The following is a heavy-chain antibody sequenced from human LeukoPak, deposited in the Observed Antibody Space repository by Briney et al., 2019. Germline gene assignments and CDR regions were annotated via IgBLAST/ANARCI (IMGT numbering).Heavy chain of an antibody. CDR1: GGSFSGYY. CDR2: INHSGST. Sequence: SETLSLTCAVYGGSFSGYYWSWIRQPPGKGLEWIGEINHSGSTNYNPSLKSRVTISVDTSKNQFSLKLSSVTAADTAVYYCAREYVVVVPAAIRYHYYYYMDVWGKGTTVTVSS. CDR3: AREYVVVVPAAIRYHYYYYMDV. V-gene: IGHV4-34*01. D-gene: IGHD2-2*02. J-gene: IGHJ6*03.